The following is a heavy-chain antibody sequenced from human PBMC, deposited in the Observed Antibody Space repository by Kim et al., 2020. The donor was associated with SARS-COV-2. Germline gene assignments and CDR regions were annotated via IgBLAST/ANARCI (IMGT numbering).Heavy chain of an antibody. Sequence: ETLSLTCAVDGGSFGGYSWTWIRQPPGKGLEWIGEINHRGSTKYNSSLKSRVTISLDTSKNQFSLRLKSVTAADTAVYYCARGKSEISMIVVVMTGASYYVDFWGQGNLVTVTS. CDR3: ARGKSEISMIVVVMTGASYYVDF. D-gene: IGHD3-22*01. V-gene: IGHV4-34*01. CDR2: INHRGST. CDR1: GGSFGGYS. J-gene: IGHJ4*02.